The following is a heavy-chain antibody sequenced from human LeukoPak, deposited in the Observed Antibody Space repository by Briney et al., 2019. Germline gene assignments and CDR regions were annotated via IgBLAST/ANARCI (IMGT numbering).Heavy chain of an antibody. CDR1: GGSISSGDYY. V-gene: IGHV4-30-4*01. Sequence: KSSQTLSLTCTVSGGSISSGDYYWSWIRQPPGKGLEWIGYIYYSGSTYYNPSLKSRVTMSVDTSKNQFSLRLSSVTAADTAVYYCARGDILTGLDYWGQGTLVTVSS. CDR3: ARGDILTGLDY. CDR2: IYYSGST. J-gene: IGHJ4*02. D-gene: IGHD3-9*01.